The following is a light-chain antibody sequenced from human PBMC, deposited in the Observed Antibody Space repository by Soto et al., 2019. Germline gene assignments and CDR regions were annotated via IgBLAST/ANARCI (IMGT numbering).Light chain of an antibody. CDR2: AAS. CDR1: QSISSY. J-gene: IGKJ5*01. CDR3: QQSYSTLIT. Sequence: DIQMTQSPSSLSASVGDRVTITCRASQSISSYLNWYQQKPGKAPKLLIYAASSLQSGVPSRFSGSGSGTYLPLTISSLQPEDFATYYGQQSYSTLITFGQGTRLEIK. V-gene: IGKV1-39*01.